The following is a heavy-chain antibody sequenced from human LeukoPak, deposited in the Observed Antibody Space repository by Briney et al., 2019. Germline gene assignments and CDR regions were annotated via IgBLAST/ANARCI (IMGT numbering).Heavy chain of an antibody. V-gene: IGHV3-23*01. J-gene: IGHJ5*02. Sequence: GGSLRLSCAASGFTFSSYAMSWVRQAPGKGLEWVSAISSSGGSTYYADSVKGRFTISRDNSKNTLYLQMNSLRAEDTAVYYCAKVRVLGYCSSTSCSWFDPWGQGTLVTVSS. D-gene: IGHD2-2*01. CDR3: AKVRVLGYCSSTSCSWFDP. CDR2: ISSSGGST. CDR1: GFTFSSYA.